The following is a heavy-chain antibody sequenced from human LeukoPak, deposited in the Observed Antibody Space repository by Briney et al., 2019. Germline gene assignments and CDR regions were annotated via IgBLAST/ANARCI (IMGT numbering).Heavy chain of an antibody. CDR3: ARGPSGYHNT. Sequence: GGSLRLSCAASTFTFSSYTMHWIRQAPGKGLEWVSAISGSGGSTYYADSVKGRFTISRDNSKNTLYLQMNSLRAEDTAVYYCARGPSGYHNTGGQGTLVTISS. J-gene: IGHJ4*02. CDR1: TFTFSSYT. CDR2: ISGSGGST. D-gene: IGHD5-12*01. V-gene: IGHV3-23*01.